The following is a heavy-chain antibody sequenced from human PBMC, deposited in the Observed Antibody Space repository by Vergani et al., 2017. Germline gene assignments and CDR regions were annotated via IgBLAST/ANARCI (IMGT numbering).Heavy chain of an antibody. CDR1: GFTFDDYA. J-gene: IGHJ5*02. Sequence: EVQLVESGGGLVQPGRSLRLSCAASGFTFDDYAMHWVRQAPGKGLEWVSGISWNSGSIGYADSVKGRFTISRDNAKNSLYLQMNSLRAEDTALYYCARGDKQQLDNWFDPWGQGTLVTVSS. V-gene: IGHV3-9*01. CDR3: ARGDKQQLDNWFDP. CDR2: ISWNSGSI. D-gene: IGHD6-13*01.